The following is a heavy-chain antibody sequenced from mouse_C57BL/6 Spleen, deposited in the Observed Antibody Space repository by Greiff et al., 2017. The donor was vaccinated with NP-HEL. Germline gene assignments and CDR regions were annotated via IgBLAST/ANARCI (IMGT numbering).Heavy chain of an antibody. CDR3: AREAQYGSSLDY. CDR2: IYPGDGDT. V-gene: IGHV1-80*01. Sequence: QVQLQQSGAELVKPGASVKISCKASGYAFSSYWMNWVKQRPGKGLEWIGQIYPGDGDTNYNGKFKGKATLTADKSSSTAYMQLSSLTSEDSAVYFCAREAQYGSSLDYWGQGTTLTVSS. CDR1: GYAFSSYW. J-gene: IGHJ2*01. D-gene: IGHD1-1*01.